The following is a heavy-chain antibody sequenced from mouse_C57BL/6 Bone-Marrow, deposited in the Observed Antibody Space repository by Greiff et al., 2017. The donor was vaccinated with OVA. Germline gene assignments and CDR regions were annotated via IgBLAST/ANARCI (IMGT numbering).Heavy chain of an antibody. D-gene: IGHD2-12*01. CDR3: TSPSLLYSPFAY. CDR2: IDPENGDT. V-gene: IGHV14-4*01. Sequence: EVQLQQSGAELVRPGASVKLSCTASGFNIKDDYMHWVKQRPEQGLEWIGWIDPENGDTEYASKFQGKATITADTSSNTAYLQLSSLTSEDTAVYYCTSPSLLYSPFAYWGPGTLVTVSA. CDR1: GFNIKDDY. J-gene: IGHJ3*01.